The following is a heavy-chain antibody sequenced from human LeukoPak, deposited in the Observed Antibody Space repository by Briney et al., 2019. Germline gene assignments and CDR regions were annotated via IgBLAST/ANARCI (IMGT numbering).Heavy chain of an antibody. V-gene: IGHV4-34*01. D-gene: IGHD3-22*01. CDR3: ASMGYDSSGYYYGYFDY. Sequence: SETLSLTCAVYGGSFSGYYWSWIRQPPGKGLEWIGEINHSGSTNYNPSLKSRVTISLDTSKNQFSLKLSSVTAADTAVYYCASMGYDSSGYYYGYFDYWGQGTLVTVSS. CDR1: GGSFSGYY. J-gene: IGHJ4*02. CDR2: INHSGST.